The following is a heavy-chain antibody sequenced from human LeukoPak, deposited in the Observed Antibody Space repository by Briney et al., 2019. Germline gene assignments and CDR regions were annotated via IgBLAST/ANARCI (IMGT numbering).Heavy chain of an antibody. CDR1: GGSISSYY. CDR3: ARVVVVVPAAIPRYYYYYMDV. V-gene: IGHV4-4*07. D-gene: IGHD2-2*01. CDR2: IYTSGST. J-gene: IGHJ6*03. Sequence: SETLSLTCTVSGGSISSYYWSWIRQPAGKGLEWIGRIYTSGSTNYNPSLKSRVTMSVDTSKNQFSLKLSSVTAADTAVYYCARVVVVVPAAIPRYYYYYMDVWGKGTTVTVSS.